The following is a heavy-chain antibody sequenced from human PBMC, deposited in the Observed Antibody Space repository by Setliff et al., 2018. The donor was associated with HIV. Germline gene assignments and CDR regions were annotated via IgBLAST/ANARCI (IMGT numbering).Heavy chain of an antibody. CDR1: GGSISTNNFY. CDR3: ARQAERDDDSYLDY. J-gene: IGHJ4*02. Sequence: SETLSLTCTVTGGSISTNNFYWGWIRQPPGKGLQWIGSIYFTGDSYYDPSLKSRVTTSVDTSNNQFSLILSPVTAADTAVYFCARQAERDDDSYLDYWGQGTLVTVS. V-gene: IGHV4-39*01. CDR2: IYFTGDS. D-gene: IGHD3-16*01.